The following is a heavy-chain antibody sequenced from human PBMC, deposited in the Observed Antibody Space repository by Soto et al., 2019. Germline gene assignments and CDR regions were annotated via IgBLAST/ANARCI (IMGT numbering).Heavy chain of an antibody. J-gene: IGHJ3*02. V-gene: IGHV3-23*01. Sequence: QLGGSWGLPVAATDFPFISHFWSWFAQPPGRGPEGIATIRQDNGRTWYIDAVKGRFTVSRDNSKNTLYLQMNNLRVEDTARYYCAKPFWETGGGEAFDTWGQGTVVTVSS. D-gene: IGHD3-16*01. CDR2: IRQDNGRT. CDR1: DFPFISHF. CDR3: AKPFWETGGGEAFDT.